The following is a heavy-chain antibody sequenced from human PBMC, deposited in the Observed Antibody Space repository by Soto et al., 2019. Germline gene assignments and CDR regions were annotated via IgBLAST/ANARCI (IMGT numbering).Heavy chain of an antibody. CDR1: GGTFSSYA. CDR2: IIPIFGTA. V-gene: IGHV1-69*13. J-gene: IGHJ3*02. CDR3: ARAGSDDDDAFDI. Sequence: SVKVSCKASGGTFSSYAISWVRQAPGQGLEWMGGIIPIFGTANYAQKFQGRVTITADESTSTAYMELSSLRSEDTAVYYCARAGSDDDDAFDIWGQGTMVNVSS. D-gene: IGHD3-10*01.